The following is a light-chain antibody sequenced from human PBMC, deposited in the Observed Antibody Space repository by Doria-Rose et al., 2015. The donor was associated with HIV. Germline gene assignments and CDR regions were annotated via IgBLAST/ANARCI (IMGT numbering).Light chain of an antibody. CDR2: DGS. CDR3: HRYGTSWT. J-gene: IGKJ1*01. V-gene: IGKV3-20*01. Sequence: TQSPGTLSLSPGVRAPLSCKASHSFSSTYLAWYQQKPGQAPSLLIYDGSTRATSIPDRLSASVSGTDLTLTISRLEPEDFALYYCHRYGTSWTFGQGTKVEI. CDR1: HSFSSTY.